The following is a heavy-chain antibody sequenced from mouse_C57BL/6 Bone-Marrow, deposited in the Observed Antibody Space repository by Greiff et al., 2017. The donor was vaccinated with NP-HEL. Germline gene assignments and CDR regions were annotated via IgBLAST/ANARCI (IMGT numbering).Heavy chain of an antibody. D-gene: IGHD2-4*01. Sequence: EVQLQQSGPELVKPGASVKISCKASGYTFTDYYMNWVKQSHGKSLEWIGDINPNTGGTSYNQKFKGKATLTVDKSSSTAYMELRSLTSEDSAVYYCAYDYDGVHWYFDVWGTGTTVTVSS. V-gene: IGHV1-26*01. CDR1: GYTFTDYY. CDR3: AYDYDGVHWYFDV. CDR2: INPNTGGT. J-gene: IGHJ1*03.